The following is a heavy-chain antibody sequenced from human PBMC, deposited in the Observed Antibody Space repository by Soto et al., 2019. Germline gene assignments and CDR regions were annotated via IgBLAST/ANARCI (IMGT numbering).Heavy chain of an antibody. CDR3: ARFNYYYDSTSPRGYYYYGMDV. CDR2: IYHSGST. J-gene: IGHJ6*02. Sequence: QVQLQESGPGLVKPSGTLSLTCAVSGGSISSSNWWSWVRQPPGKGLEWIGEIYHSGSTNYNPSLKSRVTISVDKSKNQFSLKLSSVTAADTAVYYCARFNYYYDSTSPRGYYYYGMDVWGQGTTVTVSS. CDR1: GGSISSSNW. D-gene: IGHD3-22*01. V-gene: IGHV4-4*02.